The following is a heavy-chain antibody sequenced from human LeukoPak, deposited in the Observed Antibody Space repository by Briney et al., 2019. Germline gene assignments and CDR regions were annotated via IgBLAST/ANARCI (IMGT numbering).Heavy chain of an antibody. V-gene: IGHV3-48*01. CDR3: ARFRTWGDKAFDY. CDR1: GFTFNAFG. CDR2: IGTTSGAI. D-gene: IGHD2-21*02. Sequence: PGGSLRLSCAASGFTFNAFGINWVRQAPGKGLEWVSYIGTTSGAIYYADSVKGRFTISRDSAKNSLYLQMNSLRAEDTAVYYCARFRTWGDKAFDYWGQGTLVTVSS. J-gene: IGHJ4*02.